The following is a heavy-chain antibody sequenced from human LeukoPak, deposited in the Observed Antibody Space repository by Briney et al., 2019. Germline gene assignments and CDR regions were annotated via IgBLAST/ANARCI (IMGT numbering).Heavy chain of an antibody. V-gene: IGHV1-2*02. Sequence: ASVKVSCKASGYTFTGYYMHWVRQAPGQGLEWMGWINPNSGGTNYAQKFQGRVTMTRDTSISTAYMELSRLRSDDTAVYYCARIYRKRVHCCFDYWGQGTLVTVSS. CDR2: INPNSGGT. CDR3: ARIYRKRVHCCFDY. J-gene: IGHJ4*02. CDR1: GYTFTGYY. D-gene: IGHD1-14*01.